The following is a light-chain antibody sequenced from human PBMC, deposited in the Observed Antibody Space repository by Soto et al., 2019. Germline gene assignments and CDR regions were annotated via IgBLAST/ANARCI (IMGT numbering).Light chain of an antibody. CDR2: GAS. Sequence: EIVMTQSPATLSVSPGERATLSCRASQSVSSNLAWYQQKPGQAPRLLIYGASTRATGIPARFSGSGSGTEFTLTISSLQSEDFAVYYCQQYNNWPRGTFGQGTKVAIK. J-gene: IGKJ1*01. V-gene: IGKV3-15*01. CDR3: QQYNNWPRGT. CDR1: QSVSSN.